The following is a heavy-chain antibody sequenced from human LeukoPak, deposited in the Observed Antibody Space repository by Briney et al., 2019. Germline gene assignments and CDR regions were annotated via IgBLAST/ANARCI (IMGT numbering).Heavy chain of an antibody. Sequence: GGSLRLSCAASGFTFSSYSMNWVRQAPGKGLEWVSSISSSSSYIYYADSVKGRFTISRDNAKNSLYLQMNSLRAEDTAVYYCAREEGIVVVPAAPYYYYGMDVWGQGTTVTVSS. CDR2: ISSSSSYI. D-gene: IGHD2-2*01. J-gene: IGHJ6*02. V-gene: IGHV3-21*01. CDR3: AREEGIVVVPAAPYYYYGMDV. CDR1: GFTFSSYS.